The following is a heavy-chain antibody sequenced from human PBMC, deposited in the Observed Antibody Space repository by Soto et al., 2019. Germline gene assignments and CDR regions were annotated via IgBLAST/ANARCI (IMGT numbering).Heavy chain of an antibody. CDR1: GFTFSSYA. J-gene: IGHJ3*02. CDR3: AKDRLRRYYYDSSGARFDAFDI. CDR2: ISGSGGST. D-gene: IGHD3-22*01. V-gene: IGHV3-23*01. Sequence: GGSLRLSCAAPGFTFSSYAMSWVRQAPGKGLEWVSAISGSGGSTYYADSVKGRFTISRDNSKNTLYLQMNSLRAEDTAVYYCAKDRLRRYYYDSSGARFDAFDIWGQGTMVTVSS.